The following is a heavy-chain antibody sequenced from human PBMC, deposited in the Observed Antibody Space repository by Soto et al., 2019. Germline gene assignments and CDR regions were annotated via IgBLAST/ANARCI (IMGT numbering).Heavy chain of an antibody. J-gene: IGHJ5*02. D-gene: IGHD4-17*01. V-gene: IGHV1-69*02. CDR2: IIPILGIA. Sequence: ASVKVSCKASGGTFSSYTISWVRQAPGQGLEWMGRIIPILGIANYAQKFQGRVTITADKSTSTAYMELSSLRSEDTAVYYCALGHGDYNSYNWFDPWGQGTLVTVS. CDR3: ALGHGDYNSYNWFDP. CDR1: GGTFSSYT.